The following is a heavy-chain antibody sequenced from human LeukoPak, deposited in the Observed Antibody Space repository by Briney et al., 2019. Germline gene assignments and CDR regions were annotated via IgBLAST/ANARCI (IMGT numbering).Heavy chain of an antibody. J-gene: IGHJ6*03. CDR2: IYYSGST. CDR3: ARHRGGGLGLYYYYYYMDV. V-gene: IGHV4-39*01. Sequence: SETLSPTCTVSGGSISSSSYYWGWIRQPPGKGLEWIGSIYYSGSTYYNPSLKSRVTISVDTSKNQFSLKLSSVTAADTAVYYCARHRGGGLGLYYYYYYMDVWGKGTTVTVSS. CDR1: GGSISSSSYY. D-gene: IGHD3-10*01.